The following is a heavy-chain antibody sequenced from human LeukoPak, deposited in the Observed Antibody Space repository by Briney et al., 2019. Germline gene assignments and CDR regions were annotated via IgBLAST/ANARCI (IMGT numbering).Heavy chain of an antibody. Sequence: SETLSLTCAVYGGSFSGYYWSWIRQPPGKGLGWIGEINHSGSTNYNPSLKSRVTISVDTSKNQFSLKLSSVTAADTAVYYCARGKGWGLAARLRYYFDYWGQGTLVTVSS. CDR1: GGSFSGYY. CDR2: INHSGST. D-gene: IGHD6-6*01. CDR3: ARGKGWGLAARLRYYFDY. V-gene: IGHV4-34*01. J-gene: IGHJ4*02.